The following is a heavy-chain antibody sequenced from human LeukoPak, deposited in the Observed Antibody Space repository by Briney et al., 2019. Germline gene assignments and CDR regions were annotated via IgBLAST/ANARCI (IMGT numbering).Heavy chain of an antibody. J-gene: IGHJ3*02. CDR3: ASQTVLGPVLGAFDI. Sequence: SETLSLTCTVSGGSISSYYWSWIRQPPGKGLEWIGYIYYSGSTNYNPSLKSRVTISVDTSKNQFSLKLSSVTAADTAVYYCASQTVLGPVLGAFDIWGQGTMVTVSS. CDR1: GGSISSYY. V-gene: IGHV4-59*08. CDR2: IYYSGST. D-gene: IGHD2-8*02.